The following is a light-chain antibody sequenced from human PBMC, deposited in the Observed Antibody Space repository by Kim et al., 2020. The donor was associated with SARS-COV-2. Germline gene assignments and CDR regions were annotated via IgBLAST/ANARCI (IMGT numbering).Light chain of an antibody. V-gene: IGLV1-40*01. CDR2: GNS. CDR1: SANIGAGYD. J-gene: IGLJ1*01. CDR3: QSYDSSLSGSYV. Sequence: VTSSCTWSSANIGAGYDVHWYQQLPATAPNLLIYGNSNRPSGVPDRFSGSKSGTSASLAITGLQAEDEADYYCQSYDSSLSGSYVFGTGTKVTVL.